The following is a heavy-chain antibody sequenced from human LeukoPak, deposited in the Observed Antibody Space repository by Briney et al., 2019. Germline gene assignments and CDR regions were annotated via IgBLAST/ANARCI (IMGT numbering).Heavy chain of an antibody. CDR2: IYSGGST. Sequence: GGSLRLSCAASGFTVSSNYMSWVRQAPGKGLEWVSVIYSGGSTYYADSVKGRFTISKDNSKNTLYLQMNSLRAEDTAVYYCAKTGDYSTSFDYWGQGTLVTVSS. CDR1: GFTVSSNY. V-gene: IGHV3-66*02. CDR3: AKTGDYSTSFDY. D-gene: IGHD4-17*01. J-gene: IGHJ4*02.